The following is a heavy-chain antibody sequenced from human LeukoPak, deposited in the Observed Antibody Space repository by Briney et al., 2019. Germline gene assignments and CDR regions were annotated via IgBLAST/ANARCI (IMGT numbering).Heavy chain of an antibody. CDR2: IYYSGST. J-gene: IGHJ4*02. V-gene: IGHV4-39*01. Sequence: SETLSLTCTVSGGSISSSSYYWGWIRQPPGKGLEWIGSIYYSGSTYYNPSLKSRVTISVDTSKNQFSLKLSSVTAADTAVYYCARQVYYDSSGYQLSDYWGQGTLVTVSS. CDR1: GGSISSSSYY. D-gene: IGHD3-22*01. CDR3: ARQVYYDSSGYQLSDY.